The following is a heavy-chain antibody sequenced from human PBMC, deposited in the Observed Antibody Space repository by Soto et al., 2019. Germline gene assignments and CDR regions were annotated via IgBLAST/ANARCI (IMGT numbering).Heavy chain of an antibody. J-gene: IGHJ6*02. D-gene: IGHD1-26*01. CDR1: GFTFSNAW. CDR3: TSSIVGATGDYYYYYGMDV. V-gene: IGHV3-15*07. Sequence: GESLKISCAASGFTFSNAWMNWVRQAPGKGLEWVGRIKSKTGGGTTDYAAPVKGRFTISRDDSKNTLYLQMNSLKTEDTAVYYCTSSIVGATGDYYYYYGMDVWGQGTTVTVSS. CDR2: IKSKTGGGTT.